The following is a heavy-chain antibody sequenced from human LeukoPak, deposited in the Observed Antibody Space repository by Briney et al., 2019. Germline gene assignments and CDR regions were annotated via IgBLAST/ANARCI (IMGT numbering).Heavy chain of an antibody. J-gene: IGHJ4*02. CDR3: ARALSDTSGVDY. Sequence: ASVKVSCKASGGTFSSYTISWVRQAPGQGHEWMGRIIPILGIANYAQKFQGRVTITADKSTSTAYMELSSLRSEDTAVYYCARALSDTSGVDYWGQGTLVTVSS. D-gene: IGHD2-2*02. V-gene: IGHV1-69*02. CDR1: GGTFSSYT. CDR2: IIPILGIA.